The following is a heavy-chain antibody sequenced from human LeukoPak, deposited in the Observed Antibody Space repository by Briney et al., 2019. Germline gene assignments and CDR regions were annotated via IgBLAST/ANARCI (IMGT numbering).Heavy chain of an antibody. CDR2: IYSGGST. Sequence: GGSLRLSCAASGFTVSSNYMSWVRQAPGKGLEWVSVIYSGGSTYYADSVKGRFTISRDNSKNTLYLQMNSLRAEDTAVYYCATMIAPITQIDYWGQGTLVTVSS. J-gene: IGHJ4*02. CDR3: ATMIAPITQIDY. CDR1: GFTVSSNY. D-gene: IGHD3-22*01. V-gene: IGHV3-66*01.